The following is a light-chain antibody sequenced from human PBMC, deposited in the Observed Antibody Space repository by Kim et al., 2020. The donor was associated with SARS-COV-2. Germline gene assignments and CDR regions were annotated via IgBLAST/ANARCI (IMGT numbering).Light chain of an antibody. J-gene: IGKJ4*02. CDR3: QQYGSSPLT. CDR2: GAS. CDR1: QSVSSSY. V-gene: IGKV3-20*01. Sequence: EIVLTQSPGTLSLSPGERATLSCRASQSVSSSYLDWYQQKPGQAPRLLIYGASSRATGIPDRFSGSGSGTDFTLTISRLEPEVFAVYYCQQYGSSPLTFGEGTKVEIK.